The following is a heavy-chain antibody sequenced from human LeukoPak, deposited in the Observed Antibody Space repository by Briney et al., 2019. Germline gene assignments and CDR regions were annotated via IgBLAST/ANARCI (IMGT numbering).Heavy chain of an antibody. D-gene: IGHD3-22*01. J-gene: IGHJ4*02. CDR2: IYPGDSDT. CDR3: ARVEDYYDSSGQLDY. V-gene: IGHV5-51*01. Sequence: GESLKISCKGSGYSFTSYWIGWVRQMPGKGLEWMGIIYPGDSDTRYSPSFQGQVTISADKSLSPAYLPWSSLKASDPAMYYCARVEDYYDSSGQLDYWGQGTLVTVSS. CDR1: GYSFTSYW.